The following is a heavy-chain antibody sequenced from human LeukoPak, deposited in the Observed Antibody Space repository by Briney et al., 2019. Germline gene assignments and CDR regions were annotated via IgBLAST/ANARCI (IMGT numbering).Heavy chain of an antibody. Sequence: GGSLRLSCAASGFTFSSYAMHWVRQAPGKGLEWVAVISYDGSNKYYADSVKGRFTISRDNSKNTLYLQMNSLRAEDTAVYYCARVLHYYDSSGSEAGLDYWGQGTLVTVSS. CDR3: ARVLHYYDSSGSEAGLDY. CDR1: GFTFSSYA. V-gene: IGHV3-30-3*01. D-gene: IGHD3-22*01. J-gene: IGHJ4*02. CDR2: ISYDGSNK.